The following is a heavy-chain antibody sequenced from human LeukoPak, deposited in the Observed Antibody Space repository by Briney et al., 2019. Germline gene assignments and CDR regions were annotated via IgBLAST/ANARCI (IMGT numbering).Heavy chain of an antibody. J-gene: IGHJ4*02. CDR2: IKQDGSEK. V-gene: IGHV3-7*03. CDR3: AKGYYDTRELDY. D-gene: IGHD3-22*01. Sequence: PGGSLRLSCAASGFTFSSYWMSWVRQAPGKGLEWVANIKQDGSEKYYVDSVKGRFTISRDNAKNSLYLQMNSLTAEDTAFYYCAKGYYDTRELDYWGQGTLVTVSS. CDR1: GFTFSSYW.